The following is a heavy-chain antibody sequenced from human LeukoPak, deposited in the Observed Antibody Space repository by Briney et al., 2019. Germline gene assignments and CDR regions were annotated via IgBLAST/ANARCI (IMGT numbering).Heavy chain of an antibody. CDR3: AKGGKWDVTPFDY. Sequence: GGSLRLSCAASGFTFSSYAMSWVRQAPGKGLEWVSYISTTGSYTNYADSVKGRFTISRDNAKNSVYLQMNSLRAEDTAVYYCAKGGKWDVTPFDYWGQGTLVTVSS. V-gene: IGHV3-21*05. J-gene: IGHJ4*02. CDR2: ISTTGSYT. CDR1: GFTFSSYA. D-gene: IGHD1-26*01.